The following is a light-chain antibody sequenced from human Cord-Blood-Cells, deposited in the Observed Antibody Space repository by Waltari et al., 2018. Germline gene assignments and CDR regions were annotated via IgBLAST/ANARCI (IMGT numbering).Light chain of an antibody. CDR1: QSISSY. Sequence: DIQMTQSTSSLSASVGDRVTITCRASQSISSYLNWYQQKPGKAPKLLIYAASSLQSGVPSRFSCSGSGTDFTLTISSLQPEYFATYYCQQSYSTPWTFGQGTKVEIK. CDR3: QQSYSTPWT. J-gene: IGKJ1*01. CDR2: AAS. V-gene: IGKV1-39*01.